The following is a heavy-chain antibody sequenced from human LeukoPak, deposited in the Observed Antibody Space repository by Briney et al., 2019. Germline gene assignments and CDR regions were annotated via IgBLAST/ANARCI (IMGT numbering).Heavy chain of an antibody. CDR2: IYYSGTT. CDR3: ARAGTVVGADFDY. V-gene: IGHV4-59*01. CDR1: GGSLYRYY. D-gene: IGHD1-26*01. J-gene: IGHJ4*02. Sequence: PSEPLSLTCSVSGGSLYRYYWTWIRQPPGKGLEWIGHIYYSGTTNYNPSLKSRVTMSIDTSKNQFSLKLESVTAADTAAYYCARAGTVVGADFDYWGQGTLVSVSS.